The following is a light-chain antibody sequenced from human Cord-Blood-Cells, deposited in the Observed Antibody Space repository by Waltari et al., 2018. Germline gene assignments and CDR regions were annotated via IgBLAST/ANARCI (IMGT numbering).Light chain of an antibody. V-gene: IGLV6-57*03. CDR1: SGSIASNY. CDR3: QSYDSSLWV. CDR2: EDN. Sequence: NFMLTQPHSVSESPGKTVTISCTRSSGSIASNYVQWYQQRPGSAPTPVIYEDNQRPSGVPDRFSGSIDSSSNSASLTISGLKTEDEADYYCQSYDSSLWVFGGGTKLTVL. J-gene: IGLJ3*02.